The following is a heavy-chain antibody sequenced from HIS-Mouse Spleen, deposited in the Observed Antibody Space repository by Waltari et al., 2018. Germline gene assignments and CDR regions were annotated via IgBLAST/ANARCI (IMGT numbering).Heavy chain of an antibody. CDR1: GGSISSSSYY. Sequence: QLQLQESGPGLVKPSETLSLTCTVSGGSISSSSYYWGWIRQPPGKGLEWIGSIYYSGGTYNNPAVKSRVTRSVDTSKNQFSRKLSSVTAADTAVYYCARKRTASGWFDPWGQGTLVTVSS. J-gene: IGHJ5*02. D-gene: IGHD2-21*02. V-gene: IGHV4-39*01. CDR2: IYYSGGT. CDR3: ARKRTASGWFDP.